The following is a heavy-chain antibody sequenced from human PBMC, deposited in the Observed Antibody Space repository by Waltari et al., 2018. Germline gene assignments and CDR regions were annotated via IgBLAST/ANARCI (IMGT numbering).Heavy chain of an antibody. Sequence: EVQLVESGGGLVQPGGSLRLSCATSRFTFSSYWMTWVRQAPGKGLWWVANIKPDGSVKNYVDSVKCLFTISRDNSKNSLFLQMDSLRAEDTAVYYCARNQFQLDWGKGALVTVSS. J-gene: IGHJ1*01. D-gene: IGHD1-1*01. V-gene: IGHV3-7*01. CDR3: ARNQFQLD. CDR1: RFTFSSYW. CDR2: IKPDGSVK.